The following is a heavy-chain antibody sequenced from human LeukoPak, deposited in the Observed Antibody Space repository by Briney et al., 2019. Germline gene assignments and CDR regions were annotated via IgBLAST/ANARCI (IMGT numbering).Heavy chain of an antibody. J-gene: IGHJ4*02. CDR2: ISYDGSNK. V-gene: IGHV3-30-3*01. CDR1: GFTFSSYA. Sequence: GRSLRLSCAASGFTFSSYAMHWVRQAPGKGLEWVADISYDGSNKYYADSVKGRFTISRDNSKNTLYLQMNSLRAEDTAVYYCARELWFGELSSADLAYWGQGTPVTVSS. D-gene: IGHD3-10*01. CDR3: ARELWFGELSSADLAY.